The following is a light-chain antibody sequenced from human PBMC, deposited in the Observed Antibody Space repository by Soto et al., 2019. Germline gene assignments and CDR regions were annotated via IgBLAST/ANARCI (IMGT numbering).Light chain of an antibody. CDR2: GAS. CDR3: QQYSRLWS. CDR1: ESISTW. Sequence: DIQMTQSPSSLSASVGDRVTITCRASESISTWLAWYQQKPGKAPKLLIYGASSLESGVPPRFSGDGSGTEFTLTISSLQRDDFGIYYCQQYSRLWSFGQGTKVDTK. J-gene: IGKJ1*01. V-gene: IGKV1-5*03.